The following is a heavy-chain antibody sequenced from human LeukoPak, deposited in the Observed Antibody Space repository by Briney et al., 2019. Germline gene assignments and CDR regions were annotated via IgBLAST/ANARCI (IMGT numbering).Heavy chain of an antibody. D-gene: IGHD2-15*01. Sequence: GGSLRLSCAASGFTFSSYAMSWVRQAPGKGLEWVSAISGSGGSTYYADSVKGRFTISRDNSKNTLYLQMNSLRAEDTAVYYCARTRPVVDDSWYYFDYWGQGTLVTVSS. CDR1: GFTFSSYA. CDR3: ARTRPVVDDSWYYFDY. V-gene: IGHV3-23*01. J-gene: IGHJ4*02. CDR2: ISGSGGST.